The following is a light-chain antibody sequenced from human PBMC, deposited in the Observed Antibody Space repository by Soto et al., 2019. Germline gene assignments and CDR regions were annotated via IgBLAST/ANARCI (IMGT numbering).Light chain of an antibody. J-gene: IGLJ1*01. Sequence: QSALTQPASVSGSPGQSITISCAGTSSDVGGYNYVSWFQQHPGKAPKLMICDVSNRPSGVSNRFSGSKSGNTASPTISGLQAEDEADYYCSSYTSSSTRDVLGSGTKVTVL. V-gene: IGLV2-14*01. CDR1: SSDVGGYNY. CDR2: DVS. CDR3: SSYTSSSTRDV.